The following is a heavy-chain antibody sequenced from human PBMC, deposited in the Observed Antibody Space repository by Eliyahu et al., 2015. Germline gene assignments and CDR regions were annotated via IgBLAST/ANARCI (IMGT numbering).Heavy chain of an antibody. V-gene: IGHV3-23*01. J-gene: IGHJ4*02. Sequence: EVQLLESGGGLVQPGGSLRLSCAASGFTFSSSAMNXXRQAPGKGXGWVSTISGGGGXTYYADSVKGRFTISRDNSKNTLYLQMNSLRAEDTAVYYCAKDHLVTAIPYYFDYWGQGTLVTVSS. CDR1: GFTFSSSA. CDR2: ISGGGGXT. CDR3: AKDHLVTAIPYYFDY. D-gene: IGHD2-21*02.